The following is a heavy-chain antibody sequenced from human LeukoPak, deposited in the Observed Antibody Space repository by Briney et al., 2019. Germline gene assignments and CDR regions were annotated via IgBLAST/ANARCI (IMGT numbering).Heavy chain of an antibody. V-gene: IGHV3-21*01. D-gene: IGHD1-26*01. CDR1: GFTFSSYS. Sequence: GGSLRLSCAASGFTFSSYSMNWVRQAPGKGLEWVSSISSSSSYIYYADSVKGRFTISRDNAKNSLYLQMNSLGAEDTAVYYCARVGRVGATDAFDIWGQGTMVTVSS. CDR3: ARVGRVGATDAFDI. CDR2: ISSSSSYI. J-gene: IGHJ3*02.